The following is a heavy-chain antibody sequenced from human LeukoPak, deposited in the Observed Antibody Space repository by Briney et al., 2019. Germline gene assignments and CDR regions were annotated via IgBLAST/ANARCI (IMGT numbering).Heavy chain of an antibody. Sequence: ASVMVSCKASGYTFTSYAMNWVRQAPGQGLEWMGWINTNTGNPTYAQGFTGRFVFSLDTSVSTAYLQISSLKAEDTAVYYCARDLRELGLSDFDYWGQGTLVTVSS. J-gene: IGHJ4*02. CDR1: GYTFTSYA. CDR2: INTNTGNP. CDR3: ARDLRELGLSDFDY. V-gene: IGHV7-4-1*02. D-gene: IGHD1-26*01.